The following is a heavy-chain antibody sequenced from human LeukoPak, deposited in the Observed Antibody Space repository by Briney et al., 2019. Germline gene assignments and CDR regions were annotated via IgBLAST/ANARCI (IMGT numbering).Heavy chain of an antibody. CDR1: GGSISSYY. D-gene: IGHD6-6*01. J-gene: IGHJ3*02. CDR3: ARETGSSIAARDAFDI. CDR2: IYYSGTT. Sequence: PSETLSLTCTVSGGSISSYYWNWIRQPPGKGLEWIGYIYYSGTTNYNPSLKSRVTISVDTSKNQFSLKLSSVTAADTAVYYCARETGSSIAARDAFDIWGQGTMVTVSS. V-gene: IGHV4-59*01.